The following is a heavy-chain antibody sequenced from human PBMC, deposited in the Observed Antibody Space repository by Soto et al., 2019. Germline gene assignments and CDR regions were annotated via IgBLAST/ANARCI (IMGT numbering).Heavy chain of an antibody. CDR2: ISAYNGNT. D-gene: IGHD3-3*01. CDR1: GYTFTSYG. J-gene: IGHJ4*02. Sequence: ASVKVSCKASGYTFTSYGISWVRQAPGQGREWMGWISAYNGNTNYAQKLQGRVTMTTDTSTSTAYMELRRLRSDGTAVYYCARPNEFWSGYSFDYWGQGTLFTVSS. V-gene: IGHV1-18*01. CDR3: ARPNEFWSGYSFDY.